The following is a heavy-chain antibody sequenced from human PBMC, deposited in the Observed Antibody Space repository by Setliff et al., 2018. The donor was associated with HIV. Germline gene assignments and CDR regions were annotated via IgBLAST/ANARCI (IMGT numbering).Heavy chain of an antibody. D-gene: IGHD3-10*01. Sequence: SETLSLTCTVSGGSMSSYYWSWIRQPPGKGLEWVGYIYYSGINNYNPSLKSRVSISVDTSKNQFSLKLSSVTAADTAMYYCGRVGFGELFGAFDIWGQGIMVTVSS. V-gene: IGHV4-59*01. J-gene: IGHJ3*02. CDR2: IYYSGIN. CDR1: GGSMSSYY. CDR3: GRVGFGELFGAFDI.